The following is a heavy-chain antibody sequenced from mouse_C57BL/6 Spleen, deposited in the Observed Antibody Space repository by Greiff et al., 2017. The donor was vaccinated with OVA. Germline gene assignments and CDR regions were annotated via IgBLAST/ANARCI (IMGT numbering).Heavy chain of an antibody. CDR1: GYAFSSYW. CDR2: IYPGDGDT. CDR3: ARSNDYYGSSYDY. V-gene: IGHV1-80*01. Sequence: QVQLQQSGAELVKPGASVKISCKASGYAFSSYWMNWVKQRPGKGLEWIGQIYPGDGDTNYNGKFKGKATLTADKSSSTAYMQLSSLTSEDSAVYFCARSNDYYGSSYDYWGKGTTLTVSS. D-gene: IGHD1-1*01. J-gene: IGHJ2*01.